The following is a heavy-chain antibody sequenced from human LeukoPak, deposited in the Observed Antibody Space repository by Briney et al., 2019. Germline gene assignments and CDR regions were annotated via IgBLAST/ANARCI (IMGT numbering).Heavy chain of an antibody. CDR2: ISGGGRNT. CDR1: GFTFSTCA. V-gene: IGHV3-23*01. CDR3: ARERYFDY. Sequence: GGSLRLSCAASGFTFSTCAMSWVRQAPGKGLEWVSTISGGGRNTDYADSVKGLFTISRDNSKNTLYLQMNSLRAEDTAVYYCARERYFDYWGQGTLVTVSS. J-gene: IGHJ4*02.